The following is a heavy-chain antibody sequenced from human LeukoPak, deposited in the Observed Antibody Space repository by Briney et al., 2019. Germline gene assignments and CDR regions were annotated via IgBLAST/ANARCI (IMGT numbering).Heavy chain of an antibody. CDR1: GFTFSSYA. CDR3: AKEVVTLYLDH. Sequence: GGSLRLSCAASGFTFSSYAISWVRQAPGKGLEWVSAISGSGDTPHYADSVRGRFSISGDNSKNTLYLQMNSLRAEDTAVYYCAKEVVTLYLDHWGQGALVTVSS. CDR2: ISGSGDTP. J-gene: IGHJ4*02. D-gene: IGHD4-23*01. V-gene: IGHV3-23*01.